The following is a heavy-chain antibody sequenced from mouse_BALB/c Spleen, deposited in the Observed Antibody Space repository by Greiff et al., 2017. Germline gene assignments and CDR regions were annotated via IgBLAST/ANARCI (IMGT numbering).Heavy chain of an antibody. CDR3: ARGPYYGSSSYYFDY. D-gene: IGHD1-1*01. Sequence: VQLVESGPGLVAPSQSLSITCTVSGFSLTSYGVHWVRQPPGKGLEWLGVIWAGGSTNYNSALMSRLSISKDNSKSQVFLKMNSLQTDDTAMYYCARGPYYGSSSYYFDYWGQGTTLTVSS. CDR1: GFSLTSYG. V-gene: IGHV2-9*02. J-gene: IGHJ2*01. CDR2: IWAGGST.